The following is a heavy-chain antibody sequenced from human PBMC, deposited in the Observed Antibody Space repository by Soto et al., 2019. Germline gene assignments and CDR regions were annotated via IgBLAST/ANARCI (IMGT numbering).Heavy chain of an antibody. CDR3: ARRVSAYYDF. CDR1: GASVSRYY. J-gene: IGHJ4*02. V-gene: IGHV4-59*02. D-gene: IGHD2-8*01. Sequence: QVQLQESGPGLVKPSETLSLTCTVSGASVSRYYVAWMRQSAGKGLEWIGFLYSSGSTNYNSSLKSRVAISVDTSKTQFSLRLSSVTAADTAVYYCARRVSAYYDFWAQGTRVTVSS. CDR2: LYSSGST.